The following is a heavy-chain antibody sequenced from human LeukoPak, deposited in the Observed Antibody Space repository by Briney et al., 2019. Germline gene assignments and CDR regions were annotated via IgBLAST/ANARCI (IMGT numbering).Heavy chain of an antibody. J-gene: IGHJ3*02. CDR3: AREYYYDSSGLHDALDI. CDR1: GFTVSSNY. V-gene: IGHV3-53*01. D-gene: IGHD3-22*01. Sequence: GGSLRLSCAASGFTVSSNYMSWVRQAPGKGLEWVSVIYSGGSTYYADSVKGRFTISRDNSKNTLYLQMNSLRAEDTAVYYCAREYYYDSSGLHDALDIWGQGTMVTVSS. CDR2: IYSGGST.